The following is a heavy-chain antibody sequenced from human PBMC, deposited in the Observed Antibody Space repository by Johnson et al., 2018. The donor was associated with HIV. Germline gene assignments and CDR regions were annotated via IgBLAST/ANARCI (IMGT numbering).Heavy chain of an antibody. D-gene: IGHD4-17*01. V-gene: IGHV3-30*02. J-gene: IGHJ3*02. Sequence: QVQLVESGGVVVQPGGSLRLYCAASGFTFSSYGMHWVRQAPGKGLEWVAFIWYDGSRKYYPDSVKGRFTISRVNSKNMLYLQMNSLRVEDTAVYYCVKEASRGTVTQAPDAFDIWGQGTVVTVSS. CDR3: VKEASRGTVTQAPDAFDI. CDR2: IWYDGSRK. CDR1: GFTFSSYG.